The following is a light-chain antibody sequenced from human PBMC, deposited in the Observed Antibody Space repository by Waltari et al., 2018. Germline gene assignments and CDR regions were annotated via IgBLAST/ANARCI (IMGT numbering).Light chain of an antibody. J-gene: IGLJ3*02. CDR1: SSNIGSYI. CDR3: AGWDDRLNGVV. CDR2: INK. Sequence: QSVLTQPPSASGTPGRRVTISCSGSSSNIGSYIVNWYQQLPGTAPKLLIYINKQRPSGVPDRFSGSKSGTSASLAISGLQSEDEADYYCAGWDDRLNGVVFGGGTKLTVL. V-gene: IGLV1-44*01.